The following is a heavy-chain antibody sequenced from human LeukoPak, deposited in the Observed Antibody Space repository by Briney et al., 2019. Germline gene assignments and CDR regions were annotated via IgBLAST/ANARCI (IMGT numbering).Heavy chain of an antibody. Sequence: PSETLSLTCTVSGGSISNYYWSWIRQPPGKGLEWIGYIDYSGNTNYNPSLKSRVTISVDTSKKQFSLKLSSVTAADTAVYYCARVARCTSCFDVDYWGQGTLVTVSS. D-gene: IGHD2-2*01. J-gene: IGHJ4*02. V-gene: IGHV4-59*01. CDR1: GGSISNYY. CDR2: IDYSGNT. CDR3: ARVARCTSCFDVDY.